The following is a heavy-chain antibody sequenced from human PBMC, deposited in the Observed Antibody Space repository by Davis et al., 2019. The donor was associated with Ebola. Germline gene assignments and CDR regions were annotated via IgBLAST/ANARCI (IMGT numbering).Heavy chain of an antibody. Sequence: AASVKVSCKASGYTFNSYGISWVRQPPGQGLGWMGWINTDSGDTNFAQKFQGRVTMARDTLTGTVYMELTNLREDDTARYYCARKDCFGDCHLFAKWGQGNLVSVSS. V-gene: IGHV1-18*01. CDR3: ARKDCFGDCHLFAK. J-gene: IGHJ4*02. D-gene: IGHD2-21*02. CDR1: GYTFNSYG. CDR2: INTDSGDT.